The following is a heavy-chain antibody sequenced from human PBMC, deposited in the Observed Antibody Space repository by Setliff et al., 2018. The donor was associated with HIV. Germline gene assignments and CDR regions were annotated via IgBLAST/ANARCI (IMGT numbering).Heavy chain of an antibody. V-gene: IGHV3-49*04. CDR1: GFTFGDYA. Sequence: PGGSLRLSCTASGFTFGDYAMSWVRQAPGKGLEWVGFIRSKAYGGTTEYAASVKGRFTISRDDSKSIAYLQMNSLKTEDTAVFYCTREQHIGDYVSSPFDWWGPGTLVTVS. CDR2: IRSKAYGGTT. J-gene: IGHJ4*02. CDR3: TREQHIGDYVSSPFDW. D-gene: IGHD4-17*01.